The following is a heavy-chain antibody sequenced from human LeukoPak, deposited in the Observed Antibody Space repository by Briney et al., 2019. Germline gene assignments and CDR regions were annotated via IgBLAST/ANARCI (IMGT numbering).Heavy chain of an antibody. J-gene: IGHJ4*02. CDR2: ITGSDDRT. V-gene: IGHV3-23*01. CDR1: GFTFSSAA. CDR3: AKGPQLNSGYHPNY. D-gene: IGHD3-22*01. Sequence: GGSLRLSCAASGFTFSSAAMTWVRQAPGKGREWVSTITGSDDRTYYGDSVKGRFTISRDYSKNTLHLQMNSLRVEDTAIYYCAKGPQLNSGYHPNYWGQGILVTVSS.